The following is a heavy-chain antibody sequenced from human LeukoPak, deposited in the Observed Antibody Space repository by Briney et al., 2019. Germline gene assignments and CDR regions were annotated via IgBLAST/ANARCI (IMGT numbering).Heavy chain of an antibody. V-gene: IGHV1-2*02. CDR2: INPSSGGT. CDR1: GCTFTGYY. CDR3: ARESDIVVVPAAIEVPRALDP. D-gene: IGHD2-2*01. J-gene: IGHJ5*02. Sequence: ASVKVSCKPSGCTFTGYYMHWVRQAPGQELEGMGWINPSSGGTNYAQKFQGRVTMTRDTSISTAYMEMSRLRSDDTVVYYCARESDIVVVPAAIEVPRALDPWGQGALVTVSS.